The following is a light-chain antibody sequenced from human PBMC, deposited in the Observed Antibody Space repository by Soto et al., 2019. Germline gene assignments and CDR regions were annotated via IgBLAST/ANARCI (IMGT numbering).Light chain of an antibody. J-gene: IGLJ7*01. CDR3: GTWDSSLSVAV. Sequence: QSELTQPPSVSAAAGQKVTISCSGSSSNIGDNYVSWYQQVPGTAPKLLIYDNDQRSSGTPDRFSAYKSGTSATLGITGLQTGDEADAYCGTWDSSLSVAVFGGGTQVTVL. V-gene: IGLV1-51*01. CDR1: SSNIGDNY. CDR2: DND.